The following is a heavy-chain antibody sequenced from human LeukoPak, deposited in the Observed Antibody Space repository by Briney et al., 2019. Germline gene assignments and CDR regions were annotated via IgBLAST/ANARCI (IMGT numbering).Heavy chain of an antibody. CDR1: GGSVTTSSYY. CDR3: ARRSLREAYNRFDP. Sequence: PSETLSLTCTVSGGSVTTSSYYWGWIRQPPGKGLEWIGGMSHSGSAFYNPSLKSRVSISVDTSKNQFSLRVTSVTAADTALYYCARRSLREAYNRFDPWGQGTLVTVSS. J-gene: IGHJ5*02. V-gene: IGHV4-39*01. CDR2: MSHSGSA. D-gene: IGHD3-10*01.